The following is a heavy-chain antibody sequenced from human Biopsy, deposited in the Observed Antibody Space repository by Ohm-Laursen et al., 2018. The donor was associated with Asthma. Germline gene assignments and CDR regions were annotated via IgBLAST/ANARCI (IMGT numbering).Heavy chain of an antibody. CDR1: GYSLTDLS. V-gene: IGHV1-24*01. CDR3: ASDFPKDYVRYNFQF. D-gene: IGHD4-17*01. J-gene: IGHJ4*02. Sequence: SVKVSCKLSGYSLTDLSMHWVRQAPGQGLEWMGGHDHEEGGTVNAWRFQGRVTMTEDTSTDTAYMELGSLSSDDTAVYYCASDFPKDYVRYNFQFWGQGTLVTVSS. CDR2: HDHEEGGT.